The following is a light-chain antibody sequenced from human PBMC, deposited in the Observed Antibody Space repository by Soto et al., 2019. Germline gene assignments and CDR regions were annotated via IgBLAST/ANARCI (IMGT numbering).Light chain of an antibody. CDR3: QQYGSSPRT. CDR1: QSIISNY. CDR2: GAS. V-gene: IGKV3-20*01. Sequence: DIVLTQSPGTLALSPGERATLSCRASQSIISNYLAWYQQKPGQAPRLLIYGASSRATGIPDRFSGSGSGTDFTLTIRRLEPEDFAVYYCQQYGSSPRTFGPGTKVEFK. J-gene: IGKJ1*01.